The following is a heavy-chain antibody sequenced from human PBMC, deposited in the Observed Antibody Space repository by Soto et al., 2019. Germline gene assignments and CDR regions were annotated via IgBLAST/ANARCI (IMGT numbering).Heavy chain of an antibody. D-gene: IGHD2-2*01. CDR3: ARVIDCSSTSCYFDWFDP. Sequence: SETLSLTCTVSGGSISSSSYYWGWIRQPPGKGLEWIGSIYYSGSTYYNPSLKSRVTISVDTSKNQFSLKLSSVTAADTAVYYRARVIDCSSTSCYFDWFDPWGQGTLVT. J-gene: IGHJ5*02. CDR2: IYYSGST. CDR1: GGSISSSSYY. V-gene: IGHV4-39*01.